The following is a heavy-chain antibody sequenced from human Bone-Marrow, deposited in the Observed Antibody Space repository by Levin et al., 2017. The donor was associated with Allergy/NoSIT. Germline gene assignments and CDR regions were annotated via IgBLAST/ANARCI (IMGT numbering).Heavy chain of an antibody. CDR1: GDSVSSGSYS. Sequence: PSETLSLTCNVSGDSVSSGSYSWSWIRQPPGRGLEWIGFIYFSGSTNYNPSLKSRVTISVDTSKTQFSLMLTSVTAADTAVYYCARIRIQRGRGNWFDPWGQGTLVTVSS. J-gene: IGHJ5*02. CDR3: ARIRIQRGRGNWFDP. D-gene: IGHD1-26*01. CDR2: IYFSGST. V-gene: IGHV4-61*01.